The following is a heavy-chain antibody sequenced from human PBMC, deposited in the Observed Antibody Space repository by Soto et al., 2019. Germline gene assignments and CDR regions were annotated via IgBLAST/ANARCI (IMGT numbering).Heavy chain of an antibody. J-gene: IGHJ4*02. CDR2: VNHSGST. V-gene: IGHV4-34*01. CDR1: GXSFXXXY. CDR3: XXXXXXXXDY. Sequence: QVQLQQWGAGLLKPSETLSLTCAVYGXSFXXXYWSXXRQPPGKGLDWIGEVNHSGSTNYNPSLKXRXXXXXXXXXXXXXXXXXXXXXXXXXXXXXXXXXXXXXDYWGQGTLVTVSS.